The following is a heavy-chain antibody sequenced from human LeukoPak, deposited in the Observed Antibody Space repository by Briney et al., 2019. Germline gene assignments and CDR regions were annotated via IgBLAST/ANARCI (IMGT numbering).Heavy chain of an antibody. Sequence: SQTLSLTCSVSGDSISRGDYYWSWIRQPPGKGLEWIGYIYYSGSTNYNPSLKSRVTISVDTSKNQFSLKLSSVTAADTAVYYCARLEQYYYYYMDVWGKGTTVTVSS. V-gene: IGHV4-61*08. CDR3: ARLEQYYYYYMDV. CDR1: GDSISRGDYY. CDR2: IYYSGST. J-gene: IGHJ6*03. D-gene: IGHD5-24*01.